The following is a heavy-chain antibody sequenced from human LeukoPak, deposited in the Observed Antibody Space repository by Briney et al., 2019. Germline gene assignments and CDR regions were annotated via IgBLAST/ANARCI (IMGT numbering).Heavy chain of an antibody. CDR1: AFTFSIYA. V-gene: IGHV3-23*01. CDR2: ISANGGET. CDR3: AKRYYDFPLDY. Sequence: GGSLRLSCAASAFTFSIYAMNWVRQAPGKGLEWVSSISANGGETHYADSVKGRFTISRDNSKNTLYLQINNPRVEDTAVYYCAKRYYDFPLDYWGQGTLVTVSS. D-gene: IGHD3-3*01. J-gene: IGHJ4*02.